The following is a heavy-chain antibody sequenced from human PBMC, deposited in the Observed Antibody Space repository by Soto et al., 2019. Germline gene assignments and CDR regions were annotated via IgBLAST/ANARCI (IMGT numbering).Heavy chain of an antibody. J-gene: IGHJ3*02. V-gene: IGHV3-74*01. D-gene: IGHD1-26*01. CDR2: INSDGSTT. CDR3: ERGQEGGGYFLAFDI. Sequence: EVQLVESGGGLVQPGGSLRLSCAASGFTFSSHWMHWVRQVPGKGLVWVSRINSDGSTTTYADSVKGRFTISRDNAKNTLYRKMTSLRAGDTAVYSGERGQEGGGYFLAFDIGGQGTMVTVSS. CDR1: GFTFSSHW.